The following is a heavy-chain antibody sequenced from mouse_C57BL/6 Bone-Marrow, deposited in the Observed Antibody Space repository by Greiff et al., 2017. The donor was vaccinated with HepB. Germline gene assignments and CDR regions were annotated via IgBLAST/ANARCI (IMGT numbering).Heavy chain of an antibody. V-gene: IGHV5-4*01. D-gene: IGHD2-3*01. Sequence: DVMLVEPGGGLVKPGGSLKLSCAASGFTFSSYAMSWVRQTPEKRLEWVGTISDGGSYTYYPDNVKGRFTISRDNAKNNRYLRMSHLESEDTAMYDIARDPLYVDYWGQGTTLTVSA. CDR1: GFTFSSYA. CDR3: ARDPLYVDY. CDR2: ISDGGSYT. J-gene: IGHJ2*01.